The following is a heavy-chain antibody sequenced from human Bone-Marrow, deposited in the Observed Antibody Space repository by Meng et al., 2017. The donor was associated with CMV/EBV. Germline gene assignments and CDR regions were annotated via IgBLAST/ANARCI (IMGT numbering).Heavy chain of an antibody. CDR2: ICTGDTT. D-gene: IGHD3-3*01. CDR3: AVGHDSRKVAY. V-gene: IGHV3-53*01. Sequence: GESLKISCVASGFTVSITHMNWVRQAPGKGLEWVSVICTGDTTHYADFVKGRFTISRDSSKNTLYLQMNSLRAEDTALYYCAVGHDSRKVAYWGQGTLVTVS. J-gene: IGHJ4*02. CDR1: GFTVSITH.